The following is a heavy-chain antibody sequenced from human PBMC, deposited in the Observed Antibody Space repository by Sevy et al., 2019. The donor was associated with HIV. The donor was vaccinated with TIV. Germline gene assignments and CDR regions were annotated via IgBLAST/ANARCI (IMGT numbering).Heavy chain of an antibody. J-gene: IGHJ4*02. V-gene: IGHV3-30*18. CDR3: AKAAIVAVTASPNCFDY. Sequence: GESLRLSCAASGFTFTTSGMHWVRQAPGRGLEWVAVISYDGTNQNYADSVKGRFIISRDNSKNTLSLQMNSLRTEDTAVYYCAKAAIVAVTASPNCFDYWGQGVLVTVSS. CDR1: GFTFTTSG. D-gene: IGHD2-21*02. CDR2: ISYDGTNQ.